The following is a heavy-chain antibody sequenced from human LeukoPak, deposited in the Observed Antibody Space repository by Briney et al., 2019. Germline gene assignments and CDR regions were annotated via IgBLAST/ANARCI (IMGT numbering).Heavy chain of an antibody. V-gene: IGHV1-3*01. J-gene: IGHJ2*01. CDR1: GYTFTSYA. Sequence: ASVKVSCKASGYTFTSYAMHWVRQAPGQRLEWMGWINAGNGNTKYSQKFQGRVTITGDTSASTAYMELSSLRSEDTAVYYCARLSEYEWYFDLWGRGTLVTVSS. CDR3: ARLSEYEWYFDL. CDR2: INAGNGNT. D-gene: IGHD3-16*02.